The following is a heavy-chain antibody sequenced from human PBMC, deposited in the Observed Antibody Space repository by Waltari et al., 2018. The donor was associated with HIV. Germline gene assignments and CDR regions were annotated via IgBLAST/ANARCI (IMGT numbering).Heavy chain of an antibody. V-gene: IGHV3-48*02. J-gene: IGHJ4*02. CDR2: ISSSGSTI. Sequence: EVQLVESGGGLVQPEESLRLSCAASGFVFSSYSMNWFRQAPGEGLEWICFISSSGSTIYYADFVKGRFTVSRDNAENSLYLQMNSLRDEDTAVYYCVRDPKTSWGELDYWGQGTLVAVSS. CDR3: VRDPKTSWGELDY. D-gene: IGHD3-16*01. CDR1: GFVFSSYS.